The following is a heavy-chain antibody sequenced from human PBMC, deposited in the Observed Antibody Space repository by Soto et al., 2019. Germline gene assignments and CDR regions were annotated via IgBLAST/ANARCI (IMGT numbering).Heavy chain of an antibody. Sequence: ASVKVSCKASGYSFTSYGISWVRQAPGQGLEWMGWISGYNGNTKYAQKLQGRVTVTTDTSTSTAYMELRSLISDDTAVYYCARTTAYETSGYYYHTYWGQGTQVTVSS. CDR1: GYSFTSYG. V-gene: IGHV1-18*01. CDR2: ISGYNGNT. D-gene: IGHD3-22*01. J-gene: IGHJ4*02. CDR3: ARTTAYETSGYYYHTY.